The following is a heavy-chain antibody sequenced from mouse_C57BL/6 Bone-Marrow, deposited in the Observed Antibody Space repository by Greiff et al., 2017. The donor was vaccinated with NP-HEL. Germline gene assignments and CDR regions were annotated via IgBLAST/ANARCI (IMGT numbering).Heavy chain of an antibody. CDR1: GFTFSDYG. CDR3: ARPSSGYDYAMDY. Sequence: EVMLVESGGGLVKPGGSLKLSCAASGFTFSDYGMHWVRQAPEKGLEWVAYISSGSSTIYYADTVKGRFTISRDNAKNTLFLQMTSLRSEDTAMYYCARPSSGYDYAMDYWGQGTSVTVSS. V-gene: IGHV5-17*01. J-gene: IGHJ4*01. CDR2: ISSGSSTI. D-gene: IGHD3-2*02.